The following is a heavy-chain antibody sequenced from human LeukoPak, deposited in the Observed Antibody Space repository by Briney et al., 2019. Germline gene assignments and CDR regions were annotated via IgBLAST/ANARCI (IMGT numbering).Heavy chain of an antibody. Sequence: PGGSLRLSCAASGFTFSTYAMTWVRQAPGKGLEWISTITSGGSTYYADSVKGRFTISRDNSKNTLSLQMNSLRAEDTAVYYCAKDWRDEPNCGGDCLDYWGQGTLVTVSS. J-gene: IGHJ4*02. CDR3: AKDWRDEPNCGGDCLDY. CDR2: ITSGGST. D-gene: IGHD2-21*02. V-gene: IGHV3-23*01. CDR1: GFTFSTYA.